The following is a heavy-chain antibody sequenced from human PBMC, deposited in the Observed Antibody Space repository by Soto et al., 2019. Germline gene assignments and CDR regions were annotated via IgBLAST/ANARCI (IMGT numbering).Heavy chain of an antibody. CDR2: IRFDGSDI. CDR1: GSIFRGYG. V-gene: IGHV3-33*01. D-gene: IGHD2-21*02. Sequence: VLLMESGGGVVQPGSSLRLSCAASGSIFRGYGMHWVRQAPGKGLEWVAIIRFDGSDINYADSVMGRFTISRDNSKNMLYLEMNSLRVEDTAVYYCARDGVGDTVFWGYLDYWGQGTLVTVSS. J-gene: IGHJ4*02. CDR3: ARDGVGDTVFWGYLDY.